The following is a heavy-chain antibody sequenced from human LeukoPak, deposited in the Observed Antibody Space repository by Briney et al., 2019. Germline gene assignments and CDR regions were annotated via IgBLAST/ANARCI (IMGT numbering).Heavy chain of an antibody. J-gene: IGHJ4*02. D-gene: IGHD3-10*01. Sequence: ASVKVSCKASGYTFTSYAMHWVRQAPGQRLEWMGWINAGNGNTKYSQKFQGRVTITRDTSASTAYMELSSLRSEDTAVYYCERDPAVVPTPSLIDYWGQGTLVTVSS. V-gene: IGHV1-3*01. CDR2: INAGNGNT. CDR1: GYTFTSYA. CDR3: ERDPAVVPTPSLIDY.